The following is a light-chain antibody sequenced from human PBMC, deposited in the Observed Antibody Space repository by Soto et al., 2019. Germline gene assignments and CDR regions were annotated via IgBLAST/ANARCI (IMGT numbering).Light chain of an antibody. Sequence: QSVLTQPPSVSGCPGQRVTVSCTWGSANIGAGYDVHWYQQLPGTAPKLLIYGNSNRPSGVPDRFSGSKSGTSASLAITGLQAEDEADYYCQSYDSSLSGSYVFGTGTKVTVL. CDR3: QSYDSSLSGSYV. J-gene: IGLJ1*01. CDR1: SANIGAGYD. V-gene: IGLV1-40*01. CDR2: GNS.